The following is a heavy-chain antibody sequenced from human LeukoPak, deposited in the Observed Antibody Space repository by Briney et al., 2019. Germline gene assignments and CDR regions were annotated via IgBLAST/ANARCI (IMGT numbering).Heavy chain of an antibody. CDR2: ISGSGGST. V-gene: IGHV3-23*01. D-gene: IGHD3-9*01. CDR3: AKTGREVRYFDWNRVYYFDY. CDR1: GFTFSGYG. Sequence: PGGSLRLSCAASGFTFSGYGMHWVRQAPGKGLEWVSAISGSGGSTYYADSVKGRFTISRDNSKNTLYLQMNSLRAEDTAVYYCAKTGREVRYFDWNRVYYFDYWGQGTLVTVSS. J-gene: IGHJ4*02.